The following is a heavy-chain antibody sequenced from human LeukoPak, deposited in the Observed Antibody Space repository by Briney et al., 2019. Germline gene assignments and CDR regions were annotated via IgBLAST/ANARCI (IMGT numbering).Heavy chain of an antibody. Sequence: SETLSLTCTVSGGSIASGGNFWSWIRQPPGKGLEWIGYIYYSGSTNYNPSLKSRVTISVDTSKNQFSLKLSSVTAADTAVYYCARAGSGSYHLNWFDPWGQGTLVTVSS. CDR2: IYYSGST. CDR3: ARAGSGSYHLNWFDP. J-gene: IGHJ5*02. V-gene: IGHV4-61*08. CDR1: GGSIASGGNF. D-gene: IGHD3-10*01.